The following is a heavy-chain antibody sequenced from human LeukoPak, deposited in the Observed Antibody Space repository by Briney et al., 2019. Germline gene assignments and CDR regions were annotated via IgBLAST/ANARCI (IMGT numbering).Heavy chain of an antibody. Sequence: GASVKVSCKAPGGTFGSYAISWVRQAPGQGLEWMGGIIPIFGTANYAQKFQGRVTITADESTSTAYMELSSLRSEDTAVYYCARHAPPDNYFDCWGQGTLVTVSS. CDR2: IIPIFGTA. CDR3: ARHAPPDNYFDC. V-gene: IGHV1-69*13. J-gene: IGHJ4*02. CDR1: GGTFGSYA. D-gene: IGHD3-9*01.